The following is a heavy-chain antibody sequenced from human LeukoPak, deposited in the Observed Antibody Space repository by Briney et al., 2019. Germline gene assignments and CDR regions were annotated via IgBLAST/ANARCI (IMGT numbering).Heavy chain of an antibody. D-gene: IGHD3-10*01. Sequence: SETLSLTCTVSADSLNSGGHYCPWIRQFPAKVLESIGLIHNSGSSCHNPSVKDRVAISVDTSRKQFALKLSSVTAADTAMYYCARGGNRFGGFYFDYWGQGIQVIVSS. J-gene: IGHJ4*02. CDR3: ARGGNRFGGFYFDY. V-gene: IGHV4-31*03. CDR1: ADSLNSGGHY. CDR2: IHNSGSS.